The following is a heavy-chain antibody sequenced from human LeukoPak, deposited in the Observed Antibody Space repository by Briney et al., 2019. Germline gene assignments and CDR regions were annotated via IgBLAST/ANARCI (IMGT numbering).Heavy chain of an antibody. Sequence: SETLSLTCAVYGGSFSGYYWSWIRQPPGKGLEWIGEINHSGSTNYNPSLKSRVTISVDTSKNQFSLKLSSVTAADTAVYYCARRLVTTRRWFDPWGQGTLVTVSS. CDR2: INHSGST. CDR1: GGSFSGYY. J-gene: IGHJ5*02. V-gene: IGHV4-34*01. D-gene: IGHD1-14*01. CDR3: ARRLVTTRRWFDP.